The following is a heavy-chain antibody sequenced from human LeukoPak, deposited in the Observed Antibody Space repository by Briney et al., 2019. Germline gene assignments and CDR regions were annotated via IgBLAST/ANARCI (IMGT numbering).Heavy chain of an antibody. CDR2: ISYDGSNK. CDR3: AKDRLRYCSGGSCLPFDY. Sequence: PGGSLRLSCAASGFTFSSYGMHWVRQAPGKGLEWVAVISYDGSNKYYADSVKGRFTISRDNSKNTLYLQMNSLRAEDTAVYYCAKDRLRYCSGGSCLPFDYWGQGTLVTVSS. D-gene: IGHD2-15*01. V-gene: IGHV3-30*18. CDR1: GFTFSSYG. J-gene: IGHJ4*02.